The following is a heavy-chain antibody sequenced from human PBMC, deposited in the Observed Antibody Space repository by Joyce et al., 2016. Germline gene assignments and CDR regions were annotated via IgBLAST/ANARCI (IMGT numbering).Heavy chain of an antibody. CDR3: VRGISARPGGPNWFDP. D-gene: IGHD6-6*01. CDR2: SNTDGSST. V-gene: IGHV3-74*01. CDR1: GFSFSGYW. Sequence: EVQLVESGGGLVQPGGSLRLSCAASGFSFSGYWIQWVRQAPGEGLWWVSRSNTDGSSTRFADSVKGRFTISRDNAKNTLYLQMNSLRAEDTAVYYCVRGISARPGGPNWFDPWGQGTLVTVSS. J-gene: IGHJ5*02.